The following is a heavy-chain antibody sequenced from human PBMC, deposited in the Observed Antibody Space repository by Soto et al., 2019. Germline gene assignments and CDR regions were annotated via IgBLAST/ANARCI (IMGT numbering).Heavy chain of an antibody. V-gene: IGHV3-9*01. CDR1: GFTFDDYA. J-gene: IGHJ4*02. D-gene: IGHD1-20*01. Sequence: EVQLVESGGGLVQPGRSLRLSCAASGFTFDDYAMHWVRQAPGKGLEWVSGISWNSGSIGYADSVKGRFTISRDNAKNSMYLQMNSLRAEDTALYYCAKGSNWNDFSINCDYWGQGTLVTVSS. CDR2: ISWNSGSI. CDR3: AKGSNWNDFSINCDY.